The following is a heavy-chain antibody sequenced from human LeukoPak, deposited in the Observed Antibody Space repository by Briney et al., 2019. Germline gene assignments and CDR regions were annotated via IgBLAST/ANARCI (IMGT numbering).Heavy chain of an antibody. CDR2: IRKKGYGETT. CDR3: SRGLHDYGDSNYYFDQ. Sequence: GGSLRLSCTASGFTFGDNAWSWFRQAPGKGLEWICFIRKKGYGETTDYAASVRGRFTISRDDAKSIAYPQMNSLKTEDTALYYCSRGLHDYGDSNYYFDQWGRGTLVTVSS. J-gene: IGHJ4*02. CDR1: GFTFGDNA. V-gene: IGHV3-49*03. D-gene: IGHD4-17*01.